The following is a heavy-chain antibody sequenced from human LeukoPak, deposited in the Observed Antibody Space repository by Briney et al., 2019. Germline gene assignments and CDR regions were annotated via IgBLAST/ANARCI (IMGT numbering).Heavy chain of an antibody. CDR3: ASSSTEYYYYGMDV. D-gene: IGHD2-2*01. J-gene: IGHJ6*04. V-gene: IGHV4-34*01. CDR2: INHSGST. CDR1: GGSFSGYY. Sequence: SVTLSLTCAVYGGSFSGYYWSWIRQPPGKGLEWIGEINHSGSTNYNPSLKSRVTISVDTSKNQFSLKLSSVTAADTAVYYCASSSTEYYYYGMDVWGKGTTVTVSS.